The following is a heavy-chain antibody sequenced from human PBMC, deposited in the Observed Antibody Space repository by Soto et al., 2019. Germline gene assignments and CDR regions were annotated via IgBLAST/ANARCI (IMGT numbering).Heavy chain of an antibody. CDR3: ARDLGWAFDS. CDR1: GFTFSTFS. CDR2: ISGGGRPI. V-gene: IGHV3-48*02. Sequence: EVQLVESGGGSVQPVGSLRLSCAASGFTFSTFSMNWVRQAPGRGLEWISYISGGGRPISYADAVKGRFTISRDNAKNSLYLQMDSLTDEDTAVYYWARDLGWAFDSWGQGTLVTVSS. D-gene: IGHD6-19*01. J-gene: IGHJ4*02.